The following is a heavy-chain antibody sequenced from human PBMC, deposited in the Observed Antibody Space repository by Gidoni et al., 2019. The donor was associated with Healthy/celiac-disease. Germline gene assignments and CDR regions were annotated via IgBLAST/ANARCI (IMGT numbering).Heavy chain of an antibody. Sequence: QVQLVQSGAEVKKPGASVTVSCKASGYTFTSYGIRWVRQAPGQGLEWMGWIRAYNGNTNYAQKLQGRVTMTTDTSTSTAYMELRSLRSDDTAVYYCARDSPSAARPEGAIANNDYWGQGTLVTVSS. CDR2: IRAYNGNT. CDR3: ARDSPSAARPEGAIANNDY. D-gene: IGHD6-6*01. J-gene: IGHJ4*02. V-gene: IGHV1-18*01. CDR1: GYTFTSYG.